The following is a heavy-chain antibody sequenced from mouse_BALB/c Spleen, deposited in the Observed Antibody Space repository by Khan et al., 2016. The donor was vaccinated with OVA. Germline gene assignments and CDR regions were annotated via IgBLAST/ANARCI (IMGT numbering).Heavy chain of an antibody. CDR1: GYTFTSHT. V-gene: IGHV1-4*01. Sequence: VQLQESGAELARPGASVKMSCKASGYTFTSHTMHWIMQSPGQGLEWIGYINPRSGYSNYNQKFNDKATLTADKASSTAYMQLSSLTSEDSAVYYGARRTTGYTMDYWGQGTSVTVSS. CDR2: INPRSGYS. J-gene: IGHJ4*01. D-gene: IGHD2-14*01. CDR3: ARRTTGYTMDY.